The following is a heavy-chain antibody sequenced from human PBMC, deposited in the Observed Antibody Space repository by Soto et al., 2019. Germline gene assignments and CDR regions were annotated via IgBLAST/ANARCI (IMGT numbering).Heavy chain of an antibody. D-gene: IGHD4-4*01. V-gene: IGHV4-34*01. Sequence: PSETLSLTCAVYGGSFSNYYWSWIRQPPGKGLEWIGEINQSGITNYNPSLKSRVTISEDASKNQFSLKLSSVTAADTAVYFCARRRRISSKSYYFDYWGQGALVTVSS. CDR2: INQSGIT. CDR3: ARRRRISSKSYYFDY. J-gene: IGHJ4*02. CDR1: GGSFSNYY.